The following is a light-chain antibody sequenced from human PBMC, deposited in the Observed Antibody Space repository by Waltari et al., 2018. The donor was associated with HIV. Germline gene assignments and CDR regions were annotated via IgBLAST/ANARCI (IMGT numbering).Light chain of an antibody. Sequence: QSVLTQPPSVSGTPGQRVTIPCYGGSSNIGHNAVSWYQPSPGTAPKLLIYSNTQRPSGVPDRFSGSKSCTSASLAISGLQSEDEADYYCATLDDSLNGPVFGGGTKVTVL. CDR1: SSNIGHNA. V-gene: IGLV1-44*01. J-gene: IGLJ2*01. CDR2: SNT. CDR3: ATLDDSLNGPV.